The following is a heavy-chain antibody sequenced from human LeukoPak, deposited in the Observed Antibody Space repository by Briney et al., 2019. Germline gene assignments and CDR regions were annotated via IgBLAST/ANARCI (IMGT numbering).Heavy chain of an antibody. CDR2: ISYDGSNK. CDR3: AKDSYDRSGYYYYYFAY. J-gene: IGHJ4*02. V-gene: IGHV3-30*18. D-gene: IGHD3-22*01. Sequence: GRSLRLSCAASGFTFSSSGMHWVRQAPGMGLEWVAVISYDGSNKYYADSVKGRFTISRDNSKNTLYLQMNSLRAGNTAVYYCAKDSYDRSGYYYYYFAYWGQGTQVTVSS. CDR1: GFTFSSSG.